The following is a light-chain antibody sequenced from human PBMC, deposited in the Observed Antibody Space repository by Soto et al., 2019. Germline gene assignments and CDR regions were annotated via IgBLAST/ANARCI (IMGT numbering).Light chain of an antibody. CDR1: QSISSW. V-gene: IGKV1-5*03. CDR2: KAS. CDR3: QQYNSYPWT. Sequence: DIQMTQSPSTLSASVGDRVSITCRASQSISSWLAWYQQKPGKAPKLLIYKASSLESGVPSRYSGSGSGTDFTLTISSRPPDDFATYYCQQYNSYPWTFGQGTKVEIK. J-gene: IGKJ1*01.